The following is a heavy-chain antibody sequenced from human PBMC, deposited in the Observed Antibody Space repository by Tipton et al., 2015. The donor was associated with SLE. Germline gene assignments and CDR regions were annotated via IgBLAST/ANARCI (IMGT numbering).Heavy chain of an antibody. D-gene: IGHD2-21*01. Sequence: SLRLSCAASGFTFSSYGMHWVRQAPGKGLEWVAVISYDGSNKYYADSVKGRFTISRDNSKNTLYLQMNSLRAEDTAVYYCARGAYCGGDCYFYYFDYWGQGTLVTVSS. J-gene: IGHJ4*02. CDR1: GFTFSSYG. CDR3: ARGAYCGGDCYFYYFDY. CDR2: ISYDGSNK. V-gene: IGHV3-30*19.